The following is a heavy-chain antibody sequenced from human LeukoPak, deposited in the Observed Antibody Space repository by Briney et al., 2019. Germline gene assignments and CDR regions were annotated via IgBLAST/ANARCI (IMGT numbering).Heavy chain of an antibody. CDR3: ATERQKYFDY. CDR2: ISWNSGSI. CDR1: GFIFSSYA. V-gene: IGHV3-9*01. Sequence: GGSLRLSCAASGFIFSSYAMHWVRQAPGKGLEWVSGISWNSGSIGYADSVKGRFTISRVNAKNSLYLQMNSLRAEDTALYYCATERQKYFDYWGQGTLVTVSS. J-gene: IGHJ4*02.